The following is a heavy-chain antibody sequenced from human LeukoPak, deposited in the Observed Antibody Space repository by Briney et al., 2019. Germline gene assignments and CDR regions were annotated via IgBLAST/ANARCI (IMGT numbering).Heavy chain of an antibody. D-gene: IGHD1-26*01. CDR1: GLTFSSYA. CDR3: AKDRTSGSYRYFDY. CDR2: ISGSGGST. V-gene: IGHV3-23*01. J-gene: IGHJ4*02. Sequence: GGSLRLSCAASGLTFSSYAMSWVRQAPGKGLEWVSAISGSGGSTYYADSVKGRFTISRDNSRNTLYLQMNSLRAEDTAVYYCAKDRTSGSYRYFDYWGQGTLVTVSS.